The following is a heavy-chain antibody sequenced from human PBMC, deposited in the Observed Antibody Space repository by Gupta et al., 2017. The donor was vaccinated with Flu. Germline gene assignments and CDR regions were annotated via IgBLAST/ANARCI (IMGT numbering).Heavy chain of an antibody. CDR2: ISSSGVT. CDR1: GLTLSSYD. V-gene: IGHV3-48*03. Sequence: EVQLVESGGVLVQPGGSLRLSCAASGLTLSSYDMSWVRQAPGRWLEWVSFISSSGVTYYGDPVRGRFTISRDNAKNSLYLQMSGLRDEDTAVYYCATGHWAKWGQGTLVTVSS. D-gene: IGHD3-16*01. CDR3: ATGHWAK. J-gene: IGHJ4*02.